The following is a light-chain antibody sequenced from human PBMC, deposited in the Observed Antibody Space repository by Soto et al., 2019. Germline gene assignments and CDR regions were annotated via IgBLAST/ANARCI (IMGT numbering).Light chain of an antibody. V-gene: IGKV1-5*01. CDR1: QSISSW. Sequence: DIQMTQSPSTLSASVGDRVTIPCWASQSISSWLAWYQQKPGKAPKLLIYDASSLESGVPSRFSGSGSGTEFSLTISSLQPDDFAAYYCQQYNSYSRFTFGPGTKVDIK. CDR2: DAS. CDR3: QQYNSYSRFT. J-gene: IGKJ3*01.